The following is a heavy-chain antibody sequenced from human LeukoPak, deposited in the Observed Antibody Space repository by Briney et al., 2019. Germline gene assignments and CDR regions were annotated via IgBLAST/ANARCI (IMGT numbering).Heavy chain of an antibody. V-gene: IGHV3-7*01. CDR2: INEDGSEI. CDR3: ARDFRLWFGEYDY. D-gene: IGHD3-10*01. J-gene: IGHJ4*02. Sequence: AGSLRLSCAASGFTFSRTWMTWVRQAPGKGLEWVASINEDGSEIHYVYSVKGRFTIARYNAKNSLYLQMSSRRAEDTAVYYCARDFRLWFGEYDYWGQGTLVTVSS. CDR1: GFTFSRTW.